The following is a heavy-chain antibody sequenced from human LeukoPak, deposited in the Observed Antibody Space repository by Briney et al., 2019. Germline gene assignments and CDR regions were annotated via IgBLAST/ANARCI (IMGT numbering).Heavy chain of an antibody. D-gene: IGHD3-3*01. CDR3: TASEGPYYDSWNTYSDYSDH. J-gene: IGHJ4*02. CDR1: GYTFTSYY. CDR2: INPSGGST. V-gene: IGHV1-46*01. Sequence: ASVKVSCKASGYTFTSYYMHWVRQAPGQGLEWMGIINPSGGSTSYAQKFQGRVTMTRDTSTSTVYMELSSLRSEDTAVYYCTASEGPYYDSWNTYSDYSDHWGQGTLVTVSS.